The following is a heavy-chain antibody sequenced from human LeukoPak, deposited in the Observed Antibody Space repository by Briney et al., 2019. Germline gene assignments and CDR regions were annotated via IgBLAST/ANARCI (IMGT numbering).Heavy chain of an antibody. CDR1: GFTFSSYA. V-gene: IGHV3-23*01. CDR2: ISGSGGST. CDR3: AKSIRRGSYYFFDY. Sequence: GGSLRLSCAASGFTFSSYAMSWVRQAPGKGLEWVSAISGSGGSTYYADSVKGRFTISRDNSKNTLYLQMNSLGAEDTAVYYCAKSIRRGSYYFFDYWGQGTLVTVSS. J-gene: IGHJ4*02. D-gene: IGHD1-26*01.